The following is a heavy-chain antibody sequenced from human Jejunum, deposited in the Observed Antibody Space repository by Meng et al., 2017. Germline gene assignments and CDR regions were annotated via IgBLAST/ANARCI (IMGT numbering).Heavy chain of an antibody. V-gene: IGHV4-4*02. CDR2: IHHGGDT. Sequence: QVQLRGSGPGLVEPSGTLSPTCAVSGASISSGYWWSWVRQPPGKGLEWIGEIHHGGDTNYNPSLKSRVTISVDKSNNQYSLRQTSVTAADTAMYYCARNGAYSADHWGQGTLVTVSS. J-gene: IGHJ4*02. D-gene: IGHD2-15*01. CDR1: GASISSGYW. CDR3: ARNGAYSADH.